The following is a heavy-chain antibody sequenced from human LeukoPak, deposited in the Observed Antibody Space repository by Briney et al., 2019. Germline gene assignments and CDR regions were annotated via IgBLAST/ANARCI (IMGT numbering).Heavy chain of an antibody. Sequence: ESGPTLLNPTQTLSLTCTFSGFSLRTSGMCVSWIRQPPGKALEWLSLIDWDDDKYYRTSLNTRLTISKDTSKNQVVLTTTNMDPVDTATYYCARTSEVVVLDYWGQGTLVTVSS. CDR1: GFSLRTSGMC. V-gene: IGHV2-70*01. D-gene: IGHD3-22*01. J-gene: IGHJ4*02. CDR2: IDWDDDK. CDR3: ARTSEVVVLDY.